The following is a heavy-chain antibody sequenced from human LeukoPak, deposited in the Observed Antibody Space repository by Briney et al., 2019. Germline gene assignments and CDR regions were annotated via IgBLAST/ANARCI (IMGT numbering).Heavy chain of an antibody. CDR3: ARHGKSGYSYALSPLPPHY. Sequence: SETLSLTCTVSGGSISSSSYYWGWIRQPPGKGLEWIGSIYYSGSTYYNPSLKSRVTISVDTSKNQFSLKLSSVTAADTAVYYCARHGKSGYSYALSPLPPHYWGQGTLVTVSS. CDR1: GGSISSSSYY. V-gene: IGHV4-39*01. J-gene: IGHJ4*02. D-gene: IGHD5-18*01. CDR2: IYYSGST.